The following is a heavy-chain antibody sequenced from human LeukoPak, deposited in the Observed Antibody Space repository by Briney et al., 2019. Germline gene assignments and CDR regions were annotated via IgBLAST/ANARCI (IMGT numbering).Heavy chain of an antibody. CDR2: TRYRSTWNT. CDR1: GDIVSRKSVS. Sequence: SQTLSLTCAISGDIVSRKSVSWSWMRQSPSRGLEYLGRTRYRSTWNTFYSLSVEGRITINADTSRNEVSLRLSSVTPEDTALYYCVRDFNWAFDYWGQGTLVTVSS. J-gene: IGHJ4*02. CDR3: VRDFNWAFDY. D-gene: IGHD3-16*01. V-gene: IGHV6-1*01.